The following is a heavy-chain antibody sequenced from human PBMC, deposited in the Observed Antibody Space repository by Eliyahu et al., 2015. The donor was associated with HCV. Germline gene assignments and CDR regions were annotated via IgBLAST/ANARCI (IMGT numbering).Heavy chain of an antibody. D-gene: IGHD5-18*01. V-gene: IGHV3-33*01. J-gene: IGHJ4*02. CDR2: IWYDGSNK. CDR1: GFTFSSYG. Sequence: CPASGFTFSSYGMHWVRQAPXKGLEWVAVIWYDGSNKYYADSVKGRYTISRDNSKNTLYLQMNSLRAEDTAVYYCARGPTAMVTCFDYWGQGTLVTVSS. CDR3: ARGPTAMVTCFDY.